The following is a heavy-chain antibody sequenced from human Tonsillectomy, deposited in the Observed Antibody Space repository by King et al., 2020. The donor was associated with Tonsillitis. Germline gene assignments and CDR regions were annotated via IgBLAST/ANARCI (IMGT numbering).Heavy chain of an antibody. CDR1: GFTFSSYA. CDR2: ISSNGGST. CDR3: VKRRPVWQQYTRGYYFDY. V-gene: IGHV3-64D*06. D-gene: IGHD3-16*01. J-gene: IGHJ4*02. Sequence: VQLVESGGGLVQPGGSLRLSCSASGFTFSSYAMHWVRQAPGKGLEYVSAISSNGGSTYYADSVKGRFTISRDNSKNTLYLQMSSLRAEDTAVYYCVKRRPVWQQYTRGYYFDYWGQGTLVTVSS.